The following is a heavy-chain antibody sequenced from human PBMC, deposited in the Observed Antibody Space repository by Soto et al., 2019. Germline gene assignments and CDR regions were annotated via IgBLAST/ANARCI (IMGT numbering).Heavy chain of an antibody. Sequence: ASVKVSCKASGGTFSSYTISWVRRAPGQGLEWMGGIIPILGIANYAQKFQGRITITADKSTSTAYMELSSLRSEDTAVYYCARDSSYYGSGSTIGWFDPWGQGTLVTVSS. CDR1: GGTFSSYT. D-gene: IGHD3-10*01. CDR3: ARDSSYYGSGSTIGWFDP. V-gene: IGHV1-69*10. CDR2: IIPILGIA. J-gene: IGHJ5*02.